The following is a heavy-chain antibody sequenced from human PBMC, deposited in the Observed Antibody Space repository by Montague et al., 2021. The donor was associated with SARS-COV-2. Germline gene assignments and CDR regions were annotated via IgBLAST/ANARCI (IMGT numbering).Heavy chain of an antibody. V-gene: IGHV1-18*01. Sequence: SVKVSCKASGYNFSNYGVRWVRQAPGHGLEWMGWISGYRGNTNYAQNLQGRLTMTTDTSTGTAYMELRSLTSDDTAVYYCAREGRVYDVLTGYSEFRDAFDIWGQGTMITVSS. CDR3: AREGRVYDVLTGYSEFRDAFDI. D-gene: IGHD3-9*01. CDR1: GYNFSNYG. J-gene: IGHJ3*02. CDR2: ISGYRGNT.